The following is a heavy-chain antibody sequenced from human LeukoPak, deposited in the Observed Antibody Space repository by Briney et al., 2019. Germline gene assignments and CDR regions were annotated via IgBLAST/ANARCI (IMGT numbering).Heavy chain of an antibody. CDR3: ARARAYIYASSSYYSDAFDI. D-gene: IGHD3-22*01. CDR2: IYASGST. Sequence: PSETLSLTCTVSGGSTRSYYWSWIRQPAGKGLEWIGRIYASGSTNYNPSLKSRVTMSADTSKNQFSLKLTSVTAADTAVYYCARARAYIYASSSYYSDAFDIWGQGTMVTVSS. J-gene: IGHJ3*02. CDR1: GGSTRSYY. V-gene: IGHV4-4*07.